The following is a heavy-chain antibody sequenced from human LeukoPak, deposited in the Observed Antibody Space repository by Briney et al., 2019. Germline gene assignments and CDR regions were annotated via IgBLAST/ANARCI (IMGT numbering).Heavy chain of an antibody. J-gene: IGHJ4*02. V-gene: IGHV3-23*01. D-gene: IGHD1-26*01. CDR2: ISGSAGDT. Sequence: GGSLRLSCAASGFTFSNYAMSWVRQAPGKGLEWVSTISGSAGDTYYADSVRGRFTISRDNSKNTLYLQMNSLSAEDTAVYYCAKDQGYSGSYYLVHWGQGTLVTVSS. CDR3: AKDQGYSGSYYLVH. CDR1: GFTFSNYA.